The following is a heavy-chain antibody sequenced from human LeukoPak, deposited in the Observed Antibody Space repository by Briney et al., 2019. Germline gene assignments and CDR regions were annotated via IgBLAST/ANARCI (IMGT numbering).Heavy chain of an antibody. V-gene: IGHV4-59*12. CDR2: THQSGST. J-gene: IGHJ6*02. Sequence: PSETLSLTCSVSGGSLSTYYWTWTRQPPGKGLEWIGYTHQSGSTEFNPSLRSRVTMSLDTSRNQFSLRMSTVTAADTAVYYCSREQYTFDGSGWFGMDVWGHGTTVTVSS. CDR1: GGSLSTYY. D-gene: IGHD6-19*01. CDR3: SREQYTFDGSGWFGMDV.